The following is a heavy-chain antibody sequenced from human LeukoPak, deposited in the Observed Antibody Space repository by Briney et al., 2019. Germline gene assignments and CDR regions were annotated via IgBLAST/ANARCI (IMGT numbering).Heavy chain of an antibody. CDR3: VGAAYCSSTSCPYMDV. D-gene: IGHD2-2*01. Sequence: GGSLRLSCAASGFTFDDYAMHWVRQAPGKGLGWVSLISWDGGSTYYADSVKGRFTISRDNSKNSLYLQMNSLRAEDTALYYCVGAAYCSSTSCPYMDVWGKGTTVTVSS. V-gene: IGHV3-43D*03. CDR2: ISWDGGST. CDR1: GFTFDDYA. J-gene: IGHJ6*03.